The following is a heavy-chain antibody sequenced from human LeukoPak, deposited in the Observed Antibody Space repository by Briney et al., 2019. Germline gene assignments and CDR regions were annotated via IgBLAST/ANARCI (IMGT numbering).Heavy chain of an antibody. J-gene: IGHJ4*02. V-gene: IGHV3-74*01. CDR2: INSDGSTT. Sequence: PGGSLRLSCAASGFTFRTYWMHWVRQTPGQRLVWVSRINSDGSTTNYADSVEGRFTVSRDNAQNTLYLQMSSLRAEDTAVYYCARAGNYYFEYWGQGALVTVSS. CDR3: ARAGNYYFEY. CDR1: GFTFRTYW. D-gene: IGHD3-10*01.